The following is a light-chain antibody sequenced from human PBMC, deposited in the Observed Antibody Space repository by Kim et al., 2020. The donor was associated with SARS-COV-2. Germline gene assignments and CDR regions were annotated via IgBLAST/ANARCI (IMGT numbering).Light chain of an antibody. CDR1: QSISSH. Sequence: DIQMTQSPSSLSASVGDRVTITCRTTQSISSHLNWYQQKPGRAPKLLISAASTLQGGVPSRFSGSGSETDFTLTISSLQPVDFATFFCQQSYITPFTFGPRTKVDIK. J-gene: IGKJ3*01. CDR2: AAS. CDR3: QQSYITPFT. V-gene: IGKV1-39*01.